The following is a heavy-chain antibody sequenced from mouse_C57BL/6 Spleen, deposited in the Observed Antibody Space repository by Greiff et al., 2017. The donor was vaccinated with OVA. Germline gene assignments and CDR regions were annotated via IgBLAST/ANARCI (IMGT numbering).Heavy chain of an antibody. CDR1: GYTFTGYW. CDR3: ERSGDWLAY. D-gene: IGHD3-2*02. Sequence: QVQLQQSGAELMKPGASVKLSCKATGYTFTGYWIEWIKQRPGHGLEWIGEIFPRSGSTKYNEKFKGKATFTADTSSNTAYMQLSSLTSEDSAINDCERSGDWLAYWGQGTLVTVSA. CDR2: IFPRSGST. V-gene: IGHV1-9*01. J-gene: IGHJ3*01.